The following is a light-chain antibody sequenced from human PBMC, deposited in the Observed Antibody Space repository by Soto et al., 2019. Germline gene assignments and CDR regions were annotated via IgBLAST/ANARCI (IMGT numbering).Light chain of an antibody. CDR1: QSVATN. CDR2: GAS. Sequence: EIVMTQSPATLSVSPWERATLSCRASQSVATNLAWYQQKPGQPPRLLIYGASTRATGIPARFSGSGSGTEFTLTISSPQSVDFAVYSCQQYNNWPWTFGQGTKVDIK. J-gene: IGKJ1*01. CDR3: QQYNNWPWT. V-gene: IGKV3-15*01.